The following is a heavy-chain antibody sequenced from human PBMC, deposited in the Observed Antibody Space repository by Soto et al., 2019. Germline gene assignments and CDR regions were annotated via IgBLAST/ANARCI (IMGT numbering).Heavy chain of an antibody. D-gene: IGHD2-21*02. V-gene: IGHV3-23*01. Sequence: EVQLLESGGGLVQPGGSLRLSCAASGFTFSSYAMNWVRQAPGKGLEWVSAVSGSGGSTYYADSVRGRFTISRDNSKDTLYLQMNGLRAEETAVYYCAKRTGDSDAFDIWGQGTMVTVSS. CDR1: GFTFSSYA. J-gene: IGHJ3*02. CDR2: VSGSGGST. CDR3: AKRTGDSDAFDI.